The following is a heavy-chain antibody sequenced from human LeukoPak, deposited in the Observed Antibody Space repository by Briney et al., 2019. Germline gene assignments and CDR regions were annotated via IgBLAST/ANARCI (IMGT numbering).Heavy chain of an antibody. V-gene: IGHV4-34*01. CDR1: GGSFSGYY. CDR3: ARGIRSDILTGYPTNHFDY. Sequence: SETLSLTCAVYGGSFSGYYWSWIRQPPGKGLEWIGEINHSGSTNYNSSLKSRVTISVDTSKNQFSLKLSSVTAADTAVYYCARGIRSDILTGYPTNHFDYWGQGTLVTVSS. J-gene: IGHJ4*02. CDR2: INHSGST. D-gene: IGHD3-9*01.